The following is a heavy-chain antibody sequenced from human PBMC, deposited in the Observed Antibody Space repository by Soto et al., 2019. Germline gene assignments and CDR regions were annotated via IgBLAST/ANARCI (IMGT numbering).Heavy chain of an antibody. J-gene: IGHJ4*02. Sequence: QVQLVQSGAEMKKPGSSVKVSCQSSGGTFNTYAMNWVRQAPGQGPEWMGDISPMFGAANYAPKFQGRVTITADESTGTSYMQLSSLTSEDTALYFCAREIQVHTPDFVYWGQGTPVTVSS. CDR1: GGTFNTYA. D-gene: IGHD3-10*01. CDR2: ISPMFGAA. CDR3: AREIQVHTPDFVY. V-gene: IGHV1-69*19.